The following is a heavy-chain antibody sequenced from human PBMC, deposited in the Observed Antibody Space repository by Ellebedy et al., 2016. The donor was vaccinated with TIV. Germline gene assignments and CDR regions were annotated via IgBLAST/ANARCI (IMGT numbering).Heavy chain of an antibody. Sequence: AASVKVSCKASGYTFTNYAMNWVRQAPGKGLEWMGWINTNTGNPTYAQGFTGRFVFSLDTSVSTAYLQISSLKAEDTAVYYCARVPPSSIWYEDYWGQGTLVTVSS. CDR1: GYTFTNYA. J-gene: IGHJ4*02. CDR2: INTNTGNP. V-gene: IGHV7-4-1*02. CDR3: ARVPPSSIWYEDY. D-gene: IGHD6-13*01.